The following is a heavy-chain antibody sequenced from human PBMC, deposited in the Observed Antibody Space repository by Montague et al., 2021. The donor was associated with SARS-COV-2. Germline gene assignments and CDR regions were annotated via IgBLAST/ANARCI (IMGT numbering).Heavy chain of an antibody. V-gene: IGHV2-70*01. CDR2: IDWDXDQ. J-gene: IGHJ4*02. D-gene: IGHD4-17*01. CDR3: ARSYGDYRDSYFDY. CDR1: GFSLNTSGMC. Sequence: PALVKPTQTLTLPCTFSGFSLNTSGMCVSWIRQPPGKAPEWLALIDWDXDQYYSTSLKTRLTISKDTSKNQVVLTMTNMDPIDTATYYCARSYGDYRDSYFDYWGQGTLVTVSS.